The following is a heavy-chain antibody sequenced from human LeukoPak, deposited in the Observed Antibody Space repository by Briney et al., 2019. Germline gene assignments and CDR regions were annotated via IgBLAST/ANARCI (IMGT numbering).Heavy chain of an antibody. Sequence: ASVKVSCKASGYTFTGYYMHWVRQAPGQGLEWMGWINPNSGGTNYVQKFQGRVTMTRDTSISTAYMELSRLRSDDTAVYYCARDLSGYDRYYFDYWGQGTLVTVSS. J-gene: IGHJ4*02. CDR3: ARDLSGYDRYYFDY. V-gene: IGHV1-2*02. CDR1: GYTFTGYY. CDR2: INPNSGGT. D-gene: IGHD5-12*01.